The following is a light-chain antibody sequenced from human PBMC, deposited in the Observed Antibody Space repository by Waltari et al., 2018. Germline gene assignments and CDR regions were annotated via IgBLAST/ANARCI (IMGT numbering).Light chain of an antibody. Sequence: DIVMTQSPLFLPVTPGEPASISCRSSQSLLHSNGYNYLDWYLQKPGQSPQLRFYLGSNRAPGVPDSFSGSGSGTDFTLKISRVEAEDVGVYYCMQALQTPYTFGQGTKLEIK. V-gene: IGKV2-28*01. CDR2: LGS. CDR3: MQALQTPYT. J-gene: IGKJ2*01. CDR1: QSLLHSNGYNY.